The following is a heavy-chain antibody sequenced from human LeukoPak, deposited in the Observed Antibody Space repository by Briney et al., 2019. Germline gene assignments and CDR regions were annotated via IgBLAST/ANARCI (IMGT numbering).Heavy chain of an antibody. CDR2: ISGSGGST. CDR3: ASNYDSSGYGGVEYFQH. D-gene: IGHD3-22*01. V-gene: IGHV3-23*01. Sequence: PGGSLRLSCAASGFTFSSYAMSWVRQAPGKGLEWVSAISGSGGSTYYADSVKGRFTISRDNSKNTLYLQMNSLRAEDTAVYYCASNYDSSGYGGVEYFQHWGQGTLVTVSS. J-gene: IGHJ1*01. CDR1: GFTFSSYA.